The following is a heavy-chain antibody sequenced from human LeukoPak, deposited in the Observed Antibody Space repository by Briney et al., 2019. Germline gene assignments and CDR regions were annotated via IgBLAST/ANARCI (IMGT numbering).Heavy chain of an antibody. D-gene: IGHD4-23*01. CDR2: IIPILGIA. J-gene: IGHJ3*02. CDR1: GYTFTGYY. V-gene: IGHV1-2*02. Sequence: ASVKVSCKASGYTFTGYYMHWVRQAPGQGLEWMGRIIPILGIANYAQKFQGRVTMTRDTSISTAYMELSRLRSDDTAVYYCAREMTTVVTHDAFDIWGQGTMVTVSS. CDR3: AREMTTVVTHDAFDI.